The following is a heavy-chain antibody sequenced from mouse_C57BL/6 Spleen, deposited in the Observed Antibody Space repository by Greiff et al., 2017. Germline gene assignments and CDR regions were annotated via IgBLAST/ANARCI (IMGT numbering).Heavy chain of an antibody. CDR3: ASPTLVAADAMDY. J-gene: IGHJ4*01. CDR1: GFSLTSYC. CDR2: IWGGGST. V-gene: IGHV2-2*01. D-gene: IGHD2-5*01. Sequence: VQVVESGPGLVQPSQSLSITCTVSGFSLTSYCVHWVRQSPGKGLEWLGVIWGGGSTDYNAAFISRLSIRKDNSKSQVFFKMNSLQADDPAIYYCASPTLVAADAMDYWGQGTSVTVSS.